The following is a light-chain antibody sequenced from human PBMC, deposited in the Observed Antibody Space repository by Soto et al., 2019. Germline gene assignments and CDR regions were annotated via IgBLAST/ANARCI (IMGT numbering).Light chain of an antibody. V-gene: IGLV2-14*01. CDR2: EVF. J-gene: IGLJ1*01. CDR1: SSDVASYNY. Sequence: SSRRLPASVSGSPGQSGNISCTATSSDVASYNYVSWYQQHPGKAPKLMIFEVFNRPSGISNRFYGSKSGKKASLTISGLQAGDEADYFCISYTGSSTLYVFGTGPTVTVL. CDR3: ISYTGSSTLYV.